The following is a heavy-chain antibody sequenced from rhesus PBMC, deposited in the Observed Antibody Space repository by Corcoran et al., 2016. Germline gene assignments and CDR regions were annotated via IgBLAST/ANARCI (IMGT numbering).Heavy chain of an antibody. CDR3: ARDQRMTY. CDR1: GASISCYL. Sequence: QVQLQESGPGLVKPSATLSLTCAVSGASISCYLCTWIRQPPGKGLECIVEINGNIGSTYYNPSLKSRVTLSVDTSKNQLSLKLRSVTAADAAVYYCARDQRMTYWGQGVLVTVSS. V-gene: IGHV4-80*01. D-gene: IGHD3-9*01. J-gene: IGHJ4*01. CDR2: INGNIGST.